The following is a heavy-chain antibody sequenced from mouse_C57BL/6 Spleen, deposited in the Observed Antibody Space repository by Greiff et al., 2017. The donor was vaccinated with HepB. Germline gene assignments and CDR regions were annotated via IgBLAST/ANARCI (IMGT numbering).Heavy chain of an antibody. CDR3: ARPGDCNYVIFAY. CDR1: GYTFTSYW. CDR2: INPSNGGT. Sequence: QVQLQQPGTELVKPGASVKLSCKASGYTFTSYWMHWVQQRPGQGLEWIGNINPSNGGTNYNEKFKSKATLTVDRSSSTAYMQLRSLTSEDSAVYYCARPGDCNYVIFAYWGQGTLGTVSA. J-gene: IGHJ3*01. D-gene: IGHD2-1*01. V-gene: IGHV1-53*01.